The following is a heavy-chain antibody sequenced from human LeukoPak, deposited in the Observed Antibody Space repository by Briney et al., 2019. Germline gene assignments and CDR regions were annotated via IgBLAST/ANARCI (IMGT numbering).Heavy chain of an antibody. CDR1: GFTFSSYA. CDR2: ISYDGSNK. Sequence: GGSLRLSCAASGFTFSSYAMHWVRQAPGKGLEWVAVISYDGSNKYYADSVKGRFTISRDNSKNMLYLQMNSLRAEDTAVYYCAGSYDYYGSGSFFDYWGQGTLVTVSS. D-gene: IGHD3-10*01. CDR3: AGSYDYYGSGSFFDY. V-gene: IGHV3-30*04. J-gene: IGHJ4*02.